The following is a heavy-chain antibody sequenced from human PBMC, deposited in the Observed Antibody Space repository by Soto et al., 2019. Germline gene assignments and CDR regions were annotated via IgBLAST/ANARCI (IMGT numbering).Heavy chain of an antibody. J-gene: IGHJ4*02. Sequence: SVKVSCKASGGTFSSYAISWVRQAPGQGLEWMGGIIPIFGTANYAQKFQGRVTITADESTSTAYMELSSLRSEDTAVYYCVREGSSSFLGLDYWGQGTLVTVSS. CDR1: GGTFSSYA. D-gene: IGHD6-6*01. CDR2: IIPIFGTA. CDR3: VREGSSSFLGLDY. V-gene: IGHV1-69*13.